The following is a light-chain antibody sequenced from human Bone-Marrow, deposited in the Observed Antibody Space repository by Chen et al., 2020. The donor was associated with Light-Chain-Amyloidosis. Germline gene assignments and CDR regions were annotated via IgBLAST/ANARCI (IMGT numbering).Light chain of an antibody. CDR2: EDD. CDR3: QSYQGSSQGV. CDR1: SGSSAHNY. V-gene: IGLV6-57*01. J-gene: IGLJ3*02. Sequence: NFMLTQPHSVSESLGTTVSISCTRSSGSSAHNYEQLYQQRPGSSPTTVLYEDDQRPSGVPDRFSGSIDKSSNSASLTISGLKTEDEADYYCQSYQGSSQGVFGGGTKLTVL.